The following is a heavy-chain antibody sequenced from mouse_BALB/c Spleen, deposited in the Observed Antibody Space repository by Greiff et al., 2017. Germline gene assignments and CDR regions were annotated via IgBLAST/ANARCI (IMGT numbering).Heavy chain of an antibody. D-gene: IGHD2-4*01. J-gene: IGHJ3*01. V-gene: IGHV3-2*02. Sequence: EVKLMESGPGLVKPSQSLSLTCTVTGYSINSDYAWNWIRQFPGNKLEWMGYISYSGSTSYNPSLKSRISITRDTSKNQFFLQLNSVTTEDTATYYCARFDYDPWFAYWGQGTLVTVSA. CDR1: GYSINSDYA. CDR3: ARFDYDPWFAY. CDR2: ISYSGST.